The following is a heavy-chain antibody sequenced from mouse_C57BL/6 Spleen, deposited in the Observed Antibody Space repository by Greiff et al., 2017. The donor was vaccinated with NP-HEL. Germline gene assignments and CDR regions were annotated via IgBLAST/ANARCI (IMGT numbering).Heavy chain of an antibody. CDR1: GYAFSSYW. J-gene: IGHJ4*01. Sequence: VMLVESGAELVKPGASVKISCKASGYAFSSYWMNWVKQRPGKGLEWIGQIYPGDGDTNYNGKFKGKATLTADKSSSTAYMQLSSLTSAYSAVYFCARRAAQATGYAMDYWGQGTSVTVSS. CDR2: IYPGDGDT. V-gene: IGHV1-80*01. D-gene: IGHD3-2*02. CDR3: ARRAAQATGYAMDY.